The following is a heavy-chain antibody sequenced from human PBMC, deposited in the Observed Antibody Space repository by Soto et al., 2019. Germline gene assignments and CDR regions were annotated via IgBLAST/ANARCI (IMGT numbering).Heavy chain of an antibody. D-gene: IGHD6-13*01. CDR2: ISGSGGST. J-gene: IGHJ6*02. Sequence: EVQLLESGGGLVRPGGSLRLSCAASGFTFSSYAMSWVRQAPGKGLEWVSSISGSGGSTYYADSVKGWFTVSRDNSKNTLYLRMNSLRAEDTPVYYCAKRIAAAGTNALDVWGQGTTVTVSS. V-gene: IGHV3-23*01. CDR3: AKRIAAAGTNALDV. CDR1: GFTFSSYA.